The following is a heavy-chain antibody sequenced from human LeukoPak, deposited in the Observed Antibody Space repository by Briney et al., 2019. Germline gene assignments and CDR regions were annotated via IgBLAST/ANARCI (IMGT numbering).Heavy chain of an antibody. V-gene: IGHV4-34*01. CDR1: GGSFSGYY. D-gene: IGHD3-10*01. Sequence: SETLSLTCAVYGGSFSGYYWSWIRQPPGKGLEWIGEINHSGSTNYNPSLKSRVTISVDTSKNQFSLKLSSVTAADTAVYYCASYGSGSYPSPYYYYYYMDVWGKGTTVTISS. CDR3: ASYGSGSYPSPYYYYYYMDV. CDR2: INHSGST. J-gene: IGHJ6*03.